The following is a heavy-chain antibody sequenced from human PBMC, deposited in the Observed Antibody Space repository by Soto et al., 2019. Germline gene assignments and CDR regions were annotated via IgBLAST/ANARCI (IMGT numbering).Heavy chain of an antibody. J-gene: IGHJ6*02. V-gene: IGHV4-34*01. D-gene: IGHD3-16*02. CDR1: GGSFSGYY. CDR3: ARGGNYDYVWGSYRGGYGMDV. Sequence: TLSLTCAVYGGSFSGYYWSWIRQPPGKGLEWIGEINHSGSTNYNPSLKSRVTISVDTSKNQFSLKLSSVTAADTAVYYCARGGNYDYVWGSYRGGYGMDVWGQGTTVTVSS. CDR2: INHSGST.